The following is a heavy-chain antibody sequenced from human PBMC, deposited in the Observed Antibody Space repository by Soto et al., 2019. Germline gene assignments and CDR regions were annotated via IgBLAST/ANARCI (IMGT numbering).Heavy chain of an antibody. CDR2: SIPFFGTA. Sequence: QVQLVQSGAEVKKPGSSVNGSCKASGGTFSNYAISWVRQAPGQGLEWMGGSIPFFGTANYAQKFQGRVTITADESTRTGYLELSSLRSEDTAVYYCARDRREYYYGSGSYYDLGDYWGQGTLVTVSS. J-gene: IGHJ4*02. V-gene: IGHV1-69*01. D-gene: IGHD3-10*01. CDR3: ARDRREYYYGSGSYYDLGDY. CDR1: GGTFSNYA.